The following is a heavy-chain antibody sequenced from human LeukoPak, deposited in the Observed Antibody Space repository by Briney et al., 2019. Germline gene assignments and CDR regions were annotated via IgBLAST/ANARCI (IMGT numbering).Heavy chain of an antibody. V-gene: IGHV3-7*01. CDR2: INQEGSVQ. CDR3: ASRDQSCSGDTCYPIDY. D-gene: IGHD2-15*01. J-gene: IGHJ4*02. Sequence: HPGASLRLSCAASGFTFSDSWMHWVRQAPGKGLEWVANINQEGSVQYYVDSVKGRFTISRDNAKNTLYLQMNSLRAEDTAVYYCASRDQSCSGDTCYPIDYWGQGTLVTVSS. CDR1: GFTFSDSW.